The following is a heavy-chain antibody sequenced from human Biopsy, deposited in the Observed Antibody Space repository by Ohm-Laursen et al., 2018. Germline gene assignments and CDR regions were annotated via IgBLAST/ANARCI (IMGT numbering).Heavy chain of an antibody. CDR2: IIAVSGLV. CDR1: GGTFSNYA. J-gene: IGHJ4*02. V-gene: IGHV1-69*17. Sequence: SSVKVSCKASGGTFSNYAISWVRQAPGEGLEWMGGIIAVSGLVNYAPKFQGRVRITADKSTTTAYMELSNLKSEDTAVYYCATPFQYYDSWGGYPPFDHWGQGTLVTVSS. D-gene: IGHD3-3*01. CDR3: ATPFQYYDSWGGYPPFDH.